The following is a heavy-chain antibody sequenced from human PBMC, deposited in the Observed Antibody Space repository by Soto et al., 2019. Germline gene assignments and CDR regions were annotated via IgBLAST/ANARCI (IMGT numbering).Heavy chain of an antibody. J-gene: IGHJ4*02. D-gene: IGHD3-22*01. V-gene: IGHV4-39*01. CDR1: AGSISRSNYY. Sequence: QLQLQESGPGLVKPSETLSLTCTVSAGSISRSNYYWGWIRQPPGKGLEWIGSMYSSGNTYNNPSLKGRVTISVDTSSNHFSLKLTSVTAADTAVYYCARQPYVSSGYYYGDWGQGTLVTGSS. CDR2: MYSSGNT. CDR3: ARQPYVSSGYYYGD.